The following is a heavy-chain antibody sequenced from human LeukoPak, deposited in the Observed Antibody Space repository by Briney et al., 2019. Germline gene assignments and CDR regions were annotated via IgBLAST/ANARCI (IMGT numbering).Heavy chain of an antibody. Sequence: SETLSLTCTVSGGSIRNHYWSWIRQPPGKGLEWIGNIYNSGSTNYNPSLKSRVTISVDTSKNQFSLKLSSVTAADTAVYYCGRRDSSGSFDYWGQGALVTVSS. CDR2: IYNSGST. CDR1: GGSIRNHY. CDR3: GRRDSSGSFDY. D-gene: IGHD3-22*01. J-gene: IGHJ4*02. V-gene: IGHV4-59*08.